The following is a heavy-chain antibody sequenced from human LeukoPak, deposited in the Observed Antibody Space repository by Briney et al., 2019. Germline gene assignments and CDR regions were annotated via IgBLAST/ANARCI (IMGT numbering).Heavy chain of an antibody. D-gene: IGHD2-2*01. Sequence: GGSLRLSCAASGFTFSSNSMNWVRQAPGKGLEWVSSISTSSSYIYYADSVKGRFTISRDNAKNSLYLQMDRLRAEDTAVYYCAKKARGFLVVGSASFDYWGQGTLVTVSS. CDR2: ISTSSSYI. CDR3: AKKARGFLVVGSASFDY. CDR1: GFTFSSNS. J-gene: IGHJ4*02. V-gene: IGHV3-21*01.